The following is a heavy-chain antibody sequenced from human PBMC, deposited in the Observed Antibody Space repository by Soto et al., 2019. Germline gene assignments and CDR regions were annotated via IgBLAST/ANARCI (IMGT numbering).Heavy chain of an antibody. CDR1: GGSVSNGMYY. CDR3: ARWGHPAVKAFDI. V-gene: IGHV4-61*01. Sequence: PSETLSLTCTVSGGSVSNGMYYWSWIRQPPGKGLEWIGNVYFTGTTIYNPSLKSRVTMSVDTYKDQFFLKLTSVTAADTAIYYCARWGHPAVKAFDIWGQGTTVTVSS. D-gene: IGHD3-16*01. J-gene: IGHJ3*02. CDR2: VYFTGTT.